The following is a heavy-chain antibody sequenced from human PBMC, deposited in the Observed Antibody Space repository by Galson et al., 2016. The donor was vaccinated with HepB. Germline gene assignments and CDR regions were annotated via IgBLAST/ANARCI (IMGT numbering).Heavy chain of an antibody. J-gene: IGHJ4*02. V-gene: IGHV5-51*01. CDR1: GYSFTYNW. CDR3: ARGREYTSGERKQYYFDY. CDR2: IYPDDSDT. D-gene: IGHD1-1*01. Sequence: QSGAEVKKPGESLKISCEASGYSFTYNWIGWVRQMPGKGLEWMGIIYPDDSDTTYSPSFQGQVTISADKSISTAYLQWNSLKASGTAMYYCARGREYTSGERKQYYFDYWGQGTLVTVSS.